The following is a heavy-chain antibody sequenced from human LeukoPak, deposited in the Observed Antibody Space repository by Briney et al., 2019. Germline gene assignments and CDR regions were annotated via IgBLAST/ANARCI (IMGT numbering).Heavy chain of an antibody. CDR3: ARGIYYLIEY. CDR2: IFHSGST. Sequence: PSETLPLTCAVSGYSISSGDYWGWIRQSPGKGLEWIGNIFHSGSTYHNSSLKSRVTISVDTSKNEFSLKLSSVTAADTAVYYCARGIYYLIEYWGQGTLVTVSS. CDR1: GYSISSGDY. D-gene: IGHD3-10*01. J-gene: IGHJ4*02. V-gene: IGHV4-38-2*01.